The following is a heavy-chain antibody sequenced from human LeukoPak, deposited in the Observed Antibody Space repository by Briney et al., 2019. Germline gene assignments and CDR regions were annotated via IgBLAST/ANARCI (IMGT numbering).Heavy chain of an antibody. CDR3: ARRGTSCYTVPCYFDY. CDR2: ISYDGSNK. Sequence: GGSLRLSCAASGFTFSRYAVHWVRQAPGKGLEWVAVISYDGSNKYYADSVKGRFTISRDNSKNTLYLQMNSLRAEDTAVYYCARRGTSCYTVPCYFDYWGQGTLVTVSS. CDR1: GFTFSRYA. V-gene: IGHV3-30*04. D-gene: IGHD2-2*02. J-gene: IGHJ4*02.